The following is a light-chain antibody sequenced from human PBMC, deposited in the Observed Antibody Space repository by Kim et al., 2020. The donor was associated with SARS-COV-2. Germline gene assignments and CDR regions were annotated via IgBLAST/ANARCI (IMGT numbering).Light chain of an antibody. Sequence: ASVKLTCTLSSGHSKYAIAWHQQQPQKGPRYLMKLNSDGSHDKGDGIPDRFSGSSSGAERHLIISSLQSEDEADYYCQTWGTGIWVFGGGTQLTVL. J-gene: IGLJ3*02. CDR1: SGHSKYA. CDR3: QTWGTGIWV. V-gene: IGLV4-69*01. CDR2: LNSDGSH.